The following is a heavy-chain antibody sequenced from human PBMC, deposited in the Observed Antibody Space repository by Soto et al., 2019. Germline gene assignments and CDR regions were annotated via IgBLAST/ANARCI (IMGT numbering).Heavy chain of an antibody. V-gene: IGHV4-34*01. D-gene: IGHD2-2*01. CDR3: ARGQIVVVPAAMAYYYYMDV. CDR2: INHSGST. J-gene: IGHJ6*03. CDR1: GGSFSGYY. Sequence: QVQLQQWGAGLLKPSETLSLTCAVYGGSFSGYYWSWIRQPPGKGLEWIGEINHSGSTNYNPSLKSRVTISIDKSKNQFSLELSSVNAADTAVYYCARGQIVVVPAAMAYYYYMDVWGKGTTVTVSS.